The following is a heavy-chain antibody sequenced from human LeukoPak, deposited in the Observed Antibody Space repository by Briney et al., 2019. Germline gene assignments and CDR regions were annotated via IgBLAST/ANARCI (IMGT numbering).Heavy chain of an antibody. CDR2: ISWNSGSI. V-gene: IGHV3-9*03. D-gene: IGHD1-26*01. J-gene: IGHJ3*02. CDR3: AKSRSGSYYDGAFDI. Sequence: QTGGSLRLSCAASGFTFDDYAMHWVRQAPGKGLEWVSGISWNSGSIGYADSVKGRFTISRDNAKNSLYLQMNSLRAEDMALYYCAKSRSGSYYDGAFDIWGQGTMVTVSS. CDR1: GFTFDDYA.